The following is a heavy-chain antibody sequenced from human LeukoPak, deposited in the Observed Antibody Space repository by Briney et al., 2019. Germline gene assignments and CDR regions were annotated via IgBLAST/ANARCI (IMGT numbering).Heavy chain of an antibody. J-gene: IGHJ4*02. CDR3: ARDPPSRGTRYFDY. Sequence: GGSLRLSCAASGFTFSSYEMNWVRQAPGKGLEWVSYISSSGSTIYYADSVKGRFTISRDNAKNSLYLQMNSLRAEDTAVYYCARDPPSRGTRYFDYWGQGILVTVSS. CDR2: ISSSGSTI. V-gene: IGHV3-48*03. D-gene: IGHD3-16*01. CDR1: GFTFSSYE.